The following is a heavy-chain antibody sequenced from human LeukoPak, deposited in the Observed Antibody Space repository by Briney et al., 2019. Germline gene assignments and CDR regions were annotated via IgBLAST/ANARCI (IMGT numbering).Heavy chain of an antibody. D-gene: IGHD6-19*01. V-gene: IGHV3-48*03. Sequence: GGSLRLSCAASGFTFSSYEMNWVRQAPGKGLEWVSYISSSGSTIYYADSVKGRFTISRDNAKNSLYPQMNSLRAEDTAVYYCARVSGWYGMDVWGQGTTVTISS. CDR3: ARVSGWYGMDV. CDR1: GFTFSSYE. CDR2: ISSSGSTI. J-gene: IGHJ6*02.